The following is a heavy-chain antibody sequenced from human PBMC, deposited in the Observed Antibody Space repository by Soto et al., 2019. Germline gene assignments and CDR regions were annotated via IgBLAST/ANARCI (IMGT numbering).Heavy chain of an antibody. CDR1: GGSLTDYW. V-gene: IGHV4-34*01. D-gene: IGHD3-10*01. J-gene: IGHJ4*02. CDR3: ARDFGAGAHFDH. CDR2: INHIGES. Sequence: QVHLQQWGTGLLKPSETLSLTCAVYGGSLTDYWWTWIRQTPGKGLEWIGEINHIGESNHNPSLKDGVTISLDTSQNQFSLKLTSVTVADTAVYYCARDFGAGAHFDHWGQGSLVTVSS.